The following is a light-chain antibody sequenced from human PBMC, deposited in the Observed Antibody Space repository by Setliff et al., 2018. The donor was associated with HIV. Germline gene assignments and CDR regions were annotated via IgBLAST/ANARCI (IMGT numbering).Light chain of an antibody. J-gene: IGKJ1*01. Sequence: IQMTQSPSTLSASVGDTITITCRASQTVFTYLAWYQQKPGKVPKLLIFKASFLDRGVPSRFSGSGSGTEFTLTIKSLQPDDFATYYCQQYNGESRTFGQGTKVDIK. CDR1: QTVFTY. CDR2: KAS. CDR3: QQYNGESRT. V-gene: IGKV1-5*03.